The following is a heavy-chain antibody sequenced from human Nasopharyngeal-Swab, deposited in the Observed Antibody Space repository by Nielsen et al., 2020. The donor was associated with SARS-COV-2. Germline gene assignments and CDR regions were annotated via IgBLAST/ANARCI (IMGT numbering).Heavy chain of an antibody. CDR1: GGSFSGYY. Sequence: SETLSLTCAVYGGSFSGYYWSWIRQPPGKGLEWIGEINHSGSTNYNPSLKSRVTISVDTSKNQFSLKLSSVTAADTAVYYCASYCGGDCYAFDCWGQGTLVTVSS. V-gene: IGHV4-34*01. CDR3: ASYCGGDCYAFDC. D-gene: IGHD2-21*02. J-gene: IGHJ4*02. CDR2: INHSGST.